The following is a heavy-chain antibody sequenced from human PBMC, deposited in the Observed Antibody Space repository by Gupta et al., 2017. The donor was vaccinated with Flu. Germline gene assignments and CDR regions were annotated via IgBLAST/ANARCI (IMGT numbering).Heavy chain of an antibody. J-gene: IGHJ6*02. D-gene: IGHD4-23*01. V-gene: IGHV1-69*18. CDR3: ARTPYGGNSDFYYFAMDV. CDR2: IIPLFEAT. CDR1: GGTVNNDA. Sequence: QVHLVQSGAEVKKPGSSVKVSCKTSGGTVNNDAFSWVRQAPGQGLEWMGRIIPLFEATKDAQNFPGRVTIPADDSTGTAHMELSSLTSDDPAVYYCARTPYGGNSDFYYFAMDVWTQGATVTVS.